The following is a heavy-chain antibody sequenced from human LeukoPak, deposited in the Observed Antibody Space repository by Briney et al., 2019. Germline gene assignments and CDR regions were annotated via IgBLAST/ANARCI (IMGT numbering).Heavy chain of an antibody. J-gene: IGHJ5*02. CDR1: GYSFTSYW. CDR2: IYPGDSDT. CDR3: ARPVGSVGFLSGYYSGWFDP. D-gene: IGHD3-3*01. Sequence: GESLKISCKGSGYSFTSYWIGWVRQMPGKGLEWMGIIYPGDSDTRYSPSFQGQVTISADKSISTAYLQWSSLKASDTAMYSLARPVGSVGFLSGYYSGWFDPWGQGTLVTVSS. V-gene: IGHV5-51*01.